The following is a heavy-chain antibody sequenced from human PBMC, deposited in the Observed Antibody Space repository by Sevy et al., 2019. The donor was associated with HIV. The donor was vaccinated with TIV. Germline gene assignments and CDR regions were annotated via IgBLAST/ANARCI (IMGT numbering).Heavy chain of an antibody. Sequence: SETLSLTCAVSGYSITNGFLWGWIRQPPGKGLECIGRVYHSGTAYNDPSVNSRVIVSVDTSNNQFSLKLNSVTAADTAVYYCARDSHGSGTYYVPFDSWGQGTLVTVSS. CDR1: GYSITNGFL. CDR3: ARDSHGSGTYYVPFDS. D-gene: IGHD3-10*01. CDR2: VYHSGTA. J-gene: IGHJ4*02. V-gene: IGHV4-38-2*02.